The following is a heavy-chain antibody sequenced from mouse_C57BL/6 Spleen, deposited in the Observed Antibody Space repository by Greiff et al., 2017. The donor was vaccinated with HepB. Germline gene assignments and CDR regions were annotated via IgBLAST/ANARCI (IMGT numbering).Heavy chain of an antibody. CDR1: GFTFSDAW. J-gene: IGHJ3*01. V-gene: IGHV6-6*01. CDR2: IRNKANNHAT. CDR3: TRRGQLRAWFAY. D-gene: IGHD3-2*02. Sequence: EVMLVESGGGLVQPGGSMKLSCAASGFTFSDAWMDWVRQSPEKGLEWVAEIRNKANNHATYYAESVKGRFTISRDDSKSSVYLQMNSLRAEDTGIYYCTRRGQLRAWFAYWGQGTLVTVSA.